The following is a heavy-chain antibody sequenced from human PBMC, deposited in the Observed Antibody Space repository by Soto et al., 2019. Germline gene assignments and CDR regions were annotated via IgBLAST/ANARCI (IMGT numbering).Heavy chain of an antibody. Sequence: ASVKVSCKASGYTFTSYYMHWVRQAPGQGLEWMGIINPSGGSTSYAQKFQGRVTMTRDTSTSTVYMELSSLRSEDTAVYYCARGGSGYCSSTSCYDAFDIWGQGTMVTVSS. CDR1: GYTFTSYY. J-gene: IGHJ3*02. D-gene: IGHD2-2*03. CDR3: ARGGSGYCSSTSCYDAFDI. V-gene: IGHV1-46*01. CDR2: INPSGGST.